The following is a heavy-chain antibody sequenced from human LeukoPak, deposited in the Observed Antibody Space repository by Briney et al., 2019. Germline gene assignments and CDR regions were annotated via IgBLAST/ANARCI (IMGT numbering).Heavy chain of an antibody. Sequence: GGSLRLSCAASGFTFSNYAMSWVRQAPGKGLEWVSGISGSGGSTYYADSVKGRFTIARDNSKNTLYLQMNSLRAEDTAVYYCAKDLVVVTAIPGDYFDYWGQGTLVTVSS. CDR3: AKDLVVVTAIPGDYFDY. D-gene: IGHD2-21*02. CDR1: GFTFSNYA. CDR2: ISGSGGST. J-gene: IGHJ4*02. V-gene: IGHV3-23*01.